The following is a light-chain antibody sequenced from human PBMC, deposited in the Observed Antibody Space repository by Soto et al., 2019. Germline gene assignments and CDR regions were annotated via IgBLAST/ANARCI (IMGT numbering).Light chain of an antibody. J-gene: IGKJ1*01. Sequence: EIVMTQSPATLSVSPGERATLFCRASQSVSSDLAWYQQKPGQPPRLLIYGASTRATGVPARFIGSGSGTDFNLTINSLQSEDLAVNYCQQFNSWPPWAFVQGTKVEI. CDR2: GAS. V-gene: IGKV3-15*01. CDR3: QQFNSWPPWA. CDR1: QSVSSD.